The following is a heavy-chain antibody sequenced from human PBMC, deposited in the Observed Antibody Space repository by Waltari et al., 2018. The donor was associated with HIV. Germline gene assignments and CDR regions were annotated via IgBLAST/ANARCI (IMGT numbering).Heavy chain of an antibody. V-gene: IGHV3-21*01. CDR3: VRGGMGATVEDLFDY. CDR2: ISSTSTVI. CDR1: GFTFSRYS. J-gene: IGHJ4*02. D-gene: IGHD1-26*01. Sequence: EVLLVESGGGLGRPGGSLRLSCAAPGFTFSRYSINWVRPAPGKGLEWVSSISSTSTVIFYADSVKGRFTISRDNAKNSLFLQMNSLRAEDMAVYHCVRGGMGATVEDLFDYWGQGTLVTVSS.